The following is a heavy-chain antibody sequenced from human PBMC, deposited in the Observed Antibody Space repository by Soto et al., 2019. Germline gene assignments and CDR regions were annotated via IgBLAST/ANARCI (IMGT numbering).Heavy chain of an antibody. CDR3: ARQTTFISSWFDY. V-gene: IGHV4-4*07. CDR1: GGSITNHY. D-gene: IGHD1-1*01. Sequence: SETLSLTCTVSGGSITNHYWTWIRQPAGKGLEWIGLIFTTGSTNYNPSLKSRLTMSVDTSKNQFSLKLNSVTAADTALYFCARQTTFISSWFDYWGHGTLVTVSS. J-gene: IGHJ5*01. CDR2: IFTTGST.